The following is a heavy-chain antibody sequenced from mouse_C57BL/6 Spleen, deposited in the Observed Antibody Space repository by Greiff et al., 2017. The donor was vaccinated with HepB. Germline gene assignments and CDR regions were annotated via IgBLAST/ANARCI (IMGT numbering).Heavy chain of an antibody. CDR2: IYPGDGDT. CDR1: GYAFSSSW. D-gene: IGHD1-1*01. Sequence: VQLVESGPELVKPGASVKISCKASGYAFSSSWMNWVKQRPGKGLEWIGRIYPGDGDTNYNGKFKGKATLTADKSSSTAYMQLSSLTSEDSAVYFCARHPTTSYAMGYWGQGTSVTVSS. V-gene: IGHV1-82*01. J-gene: IGHJ4*01. CDR3: ARHPTTSYAMGY.